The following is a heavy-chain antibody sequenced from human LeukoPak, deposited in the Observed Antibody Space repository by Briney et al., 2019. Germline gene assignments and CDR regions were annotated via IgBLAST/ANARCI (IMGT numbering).Heavy chain of an antibody. CDR2: ISSIGRYI. CDR1: GFTFSSFG. V-gene: IGHV3-21*01. D-gene: IGHD4-17*01. J-gene: IGHJ4*02. Sequence: GESLRLSCALAGFTFSSFGTSWVRQAHGKGLEWVSYISSIGRYIYYADSLKGRLTIPRDSAKNSLYRQRDSLRADDTALYYCARDVYGEYAFDLWGQGTLVTVSS. CDR3: ARDVYGEYAFDL.